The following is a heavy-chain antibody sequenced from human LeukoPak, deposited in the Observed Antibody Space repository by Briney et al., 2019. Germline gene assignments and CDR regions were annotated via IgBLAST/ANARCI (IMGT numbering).Heavy chain of an antibody. CDR2: ISSSSTTI. J-gene: IGHJ4*02. D-gene: IGHD6-19*01. V-gene: IGHV3-48*04. CDR3: VAGNGWLGDY. Sequence: PGGSLRLSCAAPGFIFSSYSMKWVRQAPGKGLEWVSYISSSSTTIYYAHSVKGRFTISRDNGKNLLYLQMNSLRAEDTAVYYCVAGNGWLGDYWGQGTLVTVSS. CDR1: GFIFSSYS.